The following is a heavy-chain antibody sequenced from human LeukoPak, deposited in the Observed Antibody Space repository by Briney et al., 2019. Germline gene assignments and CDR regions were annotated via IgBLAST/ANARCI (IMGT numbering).Heavy chain of an antibody. CDR3: ARRYNWNYAARFDP. V-gene: IGHV1-2*06. CDR2: INPNSGGT. J-gene: IGHJ5*02. CDR1: GYTFTGYY. D-gene: IGHD1-7*01. Sequence: ASVKVSCKASGYTFTGYYMHWVRQAPGQGLEWMGRINPNSGGTNYAQKFQGRVTMTRDTSISTAYMELSSLRSEDTAVYYCARRYNWNYAARFDPWGQGTLVTVSS.